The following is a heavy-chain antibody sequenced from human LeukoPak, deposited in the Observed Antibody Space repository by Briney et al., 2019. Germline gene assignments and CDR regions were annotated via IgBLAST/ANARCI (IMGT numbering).Heavy chain of an antibody. Sequence: GGSLRLSCAASGFTFSSYAMSWVRQAPGKGLEWVSVISGSGDTTYYADSVKGRFTISRDNSKNTLYLQMNSLRAEDTALYYFTKAAYGDYVNWFDPWGQGTLVTVSS. J-gene: IGHJ5*02. CDR1: GFTFSSYA. D-gene: IGHD4-17*01. CDR3: TKAAYGDYVNWFDP. V-gene: IGHV3-23*01. CDR2: ISGSGDTT.